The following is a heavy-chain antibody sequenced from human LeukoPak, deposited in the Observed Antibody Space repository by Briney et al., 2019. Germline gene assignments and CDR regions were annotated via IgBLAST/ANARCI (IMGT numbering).Heavy chain of an antibody. V-gene: IGHV3-30*04. J-gene: IGHJ4*02. CDR2: ISYDGSNK. D-gene: IGHD6-19*01. CDR3: AHRGLYSSGSTYYFDY. CDR1: GFTFSSYA. Sequence: PGGSLRLSCAASGFTFSSYAMHWVRQAPGKGLEWVAVISYDGSNKYYADSVKGRFTISRDNSKNTLYLQMNSLRAEDTAVYYCAHRGLYSSGSTYYFDYWGQGTLVTVSS.